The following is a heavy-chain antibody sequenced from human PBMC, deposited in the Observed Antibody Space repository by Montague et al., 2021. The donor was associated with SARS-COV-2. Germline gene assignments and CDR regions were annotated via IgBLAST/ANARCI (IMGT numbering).Heavy chain of an antibody. V-gene: IGHV4-34*01. Sequence: SETLSLTCAVYGGSFSGYYWTWIRQSPGKGLEWIAEINHSGTTNYNFNPSLRSRVTISVDTSKSQFSLKLSSVTAADTGVYYCARWDPQTLTLIGLRGTSGSDYWGQGTLVTVSS. CDR2: INHSGTT. J-gene: IGHJ4*02. CDR3: ARWDPQTLTLIGLRGTSGSDY. CDR1: GGSFSGYY. D-gene: IGHD1-26*01.